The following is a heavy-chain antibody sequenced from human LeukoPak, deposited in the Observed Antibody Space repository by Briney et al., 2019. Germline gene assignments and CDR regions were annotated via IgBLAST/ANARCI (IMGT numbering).Heavy chain of an antibody. CDR3: VKVKITMIVVVVTTNGFFDY. CDR2: ISGSGASR. D-gene: IGHD3-22*01. Sequence: GGSLRLSCAASGFSFSDYAMSWVRQAPGKGPEWVSGISGSGASRYYEDSVKGRFTISRDNAKNTLYLQMNSLSAEDTAVYYCVKVKITMIVVVVTTNGFFDYWGQGTLVTVSS. CDR1: GFSFSDYA. V-gene: IGHV3-23*01. J-gene: IGHJ4*02.